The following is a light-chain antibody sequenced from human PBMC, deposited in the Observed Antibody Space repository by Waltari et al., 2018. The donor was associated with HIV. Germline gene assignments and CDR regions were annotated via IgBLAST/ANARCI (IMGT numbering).Light chain of an antibody. CDR1: SPTTGTGSY. CDR3: QSYDSSLSGWV. CDR2: ADI. J-gene: IGLJ3*02. V-gene: IGLV1-40*01. Sequence: QSVLTQPPSVSGAPGQRVAISSTGGSPTTGTGSYLPWYQHLPGTAPKLLIYADINRPSGVPDRFSGSKSGTSASLAITGLQTEDEADYYCQSYDSSLSGWVFGGGTKLTVL.